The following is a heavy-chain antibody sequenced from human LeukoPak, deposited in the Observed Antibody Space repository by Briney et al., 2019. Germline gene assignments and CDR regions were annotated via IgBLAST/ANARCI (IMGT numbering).Heavy chain of an antibody. CDR2: IYYSGST. J-gene: IGHJ6*03. CDR1: GGSISSYY. Sequence: SETLSLTCTVSGGSISSYYWSWIRQPPGKGLEWIGYIYYSGSTNYNPSLKSRVTISVDTSKNQFSLKLSSVTAADTAVYYCARCRDYYDSSGYRYYYYYMDVWGKGTTVTISS. D-gene: IGHD3-22*01. CDR3: ARCRDYYDSSGYRYYYYYMDV. V-gene: IGHV4-59*01.